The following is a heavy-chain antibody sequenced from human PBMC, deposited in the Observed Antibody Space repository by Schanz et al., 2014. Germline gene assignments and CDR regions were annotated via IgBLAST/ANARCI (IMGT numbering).Heavy chain of an antibody. Sequence: EVQLLESGGGLVQPGGSLRLSCAGSGFTFDDFGMHWVRQAPGKALEWVSGISWNSVSIGYADSVKGRFTISRDNAKNSLYLQMNSLRVDDTAFYFCAKVRGDQRGAFDSWGQGTLVTVSS. CDR1: GFTFDDFG. CDR2: ISWNSVSI. D-gene: IGHD4-17*01. J-gene: IGHJ4*02. CDR3: AKVRGDQRGAFDS. V-gene: IGHV3-9*01.